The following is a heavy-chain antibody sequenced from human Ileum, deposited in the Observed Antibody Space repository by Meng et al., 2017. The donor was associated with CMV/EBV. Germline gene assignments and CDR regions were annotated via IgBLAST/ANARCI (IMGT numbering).Heavy chain of an antibody. D-gene: IGHD3-16*01. V-gene: IGHV4-4*02. CDR2: IFHSGAS. CDR1: GGSLIGTNW. Sequence: QIQLQESGPVLVRPSGTLSLTFVVSGGSLIGTNWWNWVRQPPGGGLEWIGEIFHSGASNYNPSLKSRATISIDNSKNQFSLRLTSVTVADTAVYFCADPPAGLWGQGVLVTVSS. CDR3: ADPPAGL. J-gene: IGHJ4*02.